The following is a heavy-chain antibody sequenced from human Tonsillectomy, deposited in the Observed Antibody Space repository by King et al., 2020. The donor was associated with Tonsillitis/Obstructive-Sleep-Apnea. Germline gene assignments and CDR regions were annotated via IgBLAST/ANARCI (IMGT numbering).Heavy chain of an antibody. V-gene: IGHV5-51*01. Sequence: VQLVESGAEVKKPGESLKISCAASGYSFVSYWIGWVRQMPGKGLEWMGIIFPGDSVTSYSPSFQGQVTISADKSITTAYLQWSSLKASDTAMYYCARQLYGSGSYYNGDAFDIWGQGTMVTVSS. CDR1: GYSFVSYW. CDR2: IFPGDSVT. D-gene: IGHD3-10*01. CDR3: ARQLYGSGSYYNGDAFDI. J-gene: IGHJ3*02.